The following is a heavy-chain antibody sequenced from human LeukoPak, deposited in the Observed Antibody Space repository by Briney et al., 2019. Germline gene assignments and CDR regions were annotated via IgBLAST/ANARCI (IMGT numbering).Heavy chain of an antibody. CDR2: ISSGGTYK. Sequence: GGSLRLSCAASGFTFSDYTMNWVRQAPGKGLEWVSSISSGGTYKYYADSVKGRFTTSRDNAKNSLDLQMNSLKVEDTAVYYCATPAAGPGAEYSLYWGQGTLVIVSS. CDR3: ATPAAGPGAEYSLY. CDR1: GFTFSDYT. J-gene: IGHJ1*01. D-gene: IGHD6-13*01. V-gene: IGHV3-21*01.